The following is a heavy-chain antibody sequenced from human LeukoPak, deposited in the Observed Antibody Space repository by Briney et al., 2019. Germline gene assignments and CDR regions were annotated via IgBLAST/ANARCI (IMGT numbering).Heavy chain of an antibody. D-gene: IGHD3-16*01. J-gene: IGHJ2*01. CDR3: ARRGGAVAKGWYFDL. V-gene: IGHV1-69*04. Sequence: ASVKVSCKASGGTFSSYAISWVRQAPGQGLEWMGRIIPILGIANYAQKFQGRVTITADKSTSTAYMELSSLRSEDTAVYYCARRGGAVAKGWYFDLWAVAPWSLSPQ. CDR1: GGTFSSYA. CDR2: IIPILGIA.